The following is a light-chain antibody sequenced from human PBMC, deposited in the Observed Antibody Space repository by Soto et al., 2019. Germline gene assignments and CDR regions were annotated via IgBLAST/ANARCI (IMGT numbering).Light chain of an antibody. CDR1: QSVSNNY. V-gene: IGKV3-20*01. CDR3: QHYGSSGT. J-gene: IGKJ1*01. CDR2: GAS. Sequence: EIVLTQSPGTLSLSPGERATLSCMASQSVSNNYLAWYQQKPGQAPRLLIYGASNRATGILDRFSGSGSGTDFTLTISRLEPEDFAVYYCQHYGSSGTFGQGTKVDIK.